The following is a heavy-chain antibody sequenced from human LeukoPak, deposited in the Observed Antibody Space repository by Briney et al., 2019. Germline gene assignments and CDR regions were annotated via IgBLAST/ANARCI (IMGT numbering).Heavy chain of an antibody. CDR2: IRHDGSQT. CDR1: GFTFGKYW. J-gene: IGHJ6*02. Sequence: PGGSLRLSCVASGFTFGKYWMSWVRQAPGKGLEWVASIRHDGSQTYYVDSVKGRFTVSRDNAKNSLYLQMNSLRAEDTAVYSCARYYFGSGKHALDVWGRGTTVTVSS. V-gene: IGHV3-7*01. CDR3: ARYYFGSGKHALDV. D-gene: IGHD3-10*01.